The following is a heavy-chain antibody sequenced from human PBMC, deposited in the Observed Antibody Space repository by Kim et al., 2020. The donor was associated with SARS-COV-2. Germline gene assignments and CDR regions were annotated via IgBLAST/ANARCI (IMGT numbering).Heavy chain of an antibody. CDR1: GGSVSSGSFY. CDR2: IYNSGSV. Sequence: SETLSLTCSVSGGSVSSGSFYWSWVRQLPGKGLEWIGYIYNSGSVYYNPSLGGRVTFSMDTSKNQLSLKLLSVTAADTGVYFCAREGEDKLFALEIWGQG. CDR3: AREGEDKLFALEI. J-gene: IGHJ3*02. D-gene: IGHD2-15*01. V-gene: IGHV4-31*03.